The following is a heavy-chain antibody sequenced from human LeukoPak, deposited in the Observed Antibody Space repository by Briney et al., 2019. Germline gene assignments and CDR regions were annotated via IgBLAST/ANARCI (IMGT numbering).Heavy chain of an antibody. J-gene: IGHJ6*02. Sequence: GGSLRLSCAASGFTFSSYAMSWVRQAPGKGLEWVAVIWYDGSNKYYADSVKGRFTISRDNSKNTLYLQMNSLRAEDTAVYYCAREALPYYYDSSGYYYYYYGMDVWGQGTTVTVSS. CDR2: IWYDGSNK. CDR1: GFTFSSYA. CDR3: AREALPYYYDSSGYYYYYYGMDV. V-gene: IGHV3-33*08. D-gene: IGHD3-22*01.